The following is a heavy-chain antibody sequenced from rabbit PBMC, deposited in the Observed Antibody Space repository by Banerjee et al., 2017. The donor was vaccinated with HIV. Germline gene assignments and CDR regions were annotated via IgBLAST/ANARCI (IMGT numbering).Heavy chain of an antibody. V-gene: IGHV1S40*01. CDR2: IYGGSSGST. J-gene: IGHJ4*01. Sequence: QSLEESGGGLVKPGASLTLTCTASGFSFSSGYDMCWVRQAPGKGLEWIACIYGGSSGSTYYANWAKGRFTISKTSSTTVTLQMTSLTAADTATYFCARAYVGIGAYYNLWGQGTLVTVS. D-gene: IGHD1-1*01. CDR1: GFSFSSGYD. CDR3: ARAYVGIGAYYNL.